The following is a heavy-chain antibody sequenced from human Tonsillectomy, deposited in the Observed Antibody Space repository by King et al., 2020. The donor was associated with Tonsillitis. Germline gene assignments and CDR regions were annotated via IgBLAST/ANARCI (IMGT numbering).Heavy chain of an antibody. CDR3: ARGWSEAYCGGDCSHLAY. Sequence: VQLVQSGAEVKKPGSSVKVSCKASGGTFSSYAISWVRQAPGKGLEWMGGIIPIFGTANYAQKFQGRVTITADEFTSTAYMETSSLRAEDTAVYYCARGWSEAYCGGDCSHLAYWGQGTLVTVSS. V-gene: IGHV1-69*01. CDR2: IIPIFGTA. J-gene: IGHJ4*02. CDR1: GGTFSSYA. D-gene: IGHD2-21*02.